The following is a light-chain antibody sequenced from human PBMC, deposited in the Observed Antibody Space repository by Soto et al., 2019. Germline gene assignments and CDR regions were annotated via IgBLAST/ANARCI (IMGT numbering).Light chain of an antibody. V-gene: IGLV1-47*02. Sequence: QSALAQPPSASGTAGQVVTISCSGGDXNIGSNSVYWYQHLPRMAPKLLIYYNNQRPSGVPDRFSGSRSGTSASLAIVGLRSEDEAVYYCAVWDASLSACVFGNGTKVTVL. CDR2: YNN. J-gene: IGLJ1*01. CDR3: AVWDASLSACV. CDR1: DXNIGSNS.